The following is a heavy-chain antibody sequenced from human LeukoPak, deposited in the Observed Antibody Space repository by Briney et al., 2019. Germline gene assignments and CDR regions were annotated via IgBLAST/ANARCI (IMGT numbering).Heavy chain of an antibody. CDR2: MYISGST. Sequence: SETLSLTCTVSGGSISGYYWSWIRQPAGKGLEWIGRMYISGSTNYNPSLKSRVTMSVDTSKNQFSLKLSSVTAADTAVYYCARLGATGTAFDIWGQGTMVTVSS. J-gene: IGHJ3*02. CDR1: GGSISGYY. CDR3: ARLGATGTAFDI. V-gene: IGHV4-4*07. D-gene: IGHD1-14*01.